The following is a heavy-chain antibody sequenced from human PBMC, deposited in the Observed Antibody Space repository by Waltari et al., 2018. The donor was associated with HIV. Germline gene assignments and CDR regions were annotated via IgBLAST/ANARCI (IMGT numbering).Heavy chain of an antibody. CDR1: GYTFTDYY. CDR2: ININSGGT. V-gene: IGHV1-2*02. Sequence: QVQLVQSGAELKKSGASVKVSCKPYGYTFTDYYIHWVRQAPGQGLEWMGWININSGGTNFSQKFRGRVTLTRDTSISTAYMQLSSLGSDDTAIYYCTRAQSHVHGLDVWGQGTTVTVSS. J-gene: IGHJ6*02. CDR3: TRAQSHVHGLDV.